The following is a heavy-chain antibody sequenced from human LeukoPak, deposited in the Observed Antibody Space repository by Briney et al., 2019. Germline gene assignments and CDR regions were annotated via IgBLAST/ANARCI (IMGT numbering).Heavy chain of an antibody. J-gene: IGHJ6*02. V-gene: IGHV1-46*01. CDR2: INPSGGST. CDR3: ARLPVAAAGTDYYGMDV. CDR1: GYTFTTYY. D-gene: IGHD6-13*01. Sequence: GASVKVSCKAFGYTFTTYYMHWVRQAPGQGLEWMGIINPSGGSTFYAQKFQGRVTMTRDTSTSTVYMELSSLRSEDTAVYYCARLPVAAAGTDYYGMDVWGQGTTVTVSS.